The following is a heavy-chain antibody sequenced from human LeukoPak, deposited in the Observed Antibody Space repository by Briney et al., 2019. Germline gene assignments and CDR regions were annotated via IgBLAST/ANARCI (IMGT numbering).Heavy chain of an antibody. D-gene: IGHD5-18*01. CDR1: GFTFCSYA. CDR3: ARRGYSYGSLDY. V-gene: IGHV3-23*01. Sequence: GGALRLSCADSGFTFCSYAMNWVRQAPGKGLEWVSVISGSGGSTYYADSVKGRFTISRDNSKNTLYLQMNSLRAEDTAVYYCARRGYSYGSLDYWGQGTLVTVSS. CDR2: ISGSGGST. J-gene: IGHJ4*02.